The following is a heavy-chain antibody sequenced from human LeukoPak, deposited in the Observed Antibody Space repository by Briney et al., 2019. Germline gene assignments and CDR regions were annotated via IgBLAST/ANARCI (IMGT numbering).Heavy chain of an antibody. CDR1: GFTFSSYA. CDR2: ISSNGGST. Sequence: HPGGSLRLSCAASGFTFSSYAMHWVRQAPGKGLEYVSAISSNGGSTYYANSVKGRFTISRDNSKNTLYLQMGSLRAEDMAVYYCARDHYSSSWSFYFDYWGQGTLVTVSS. CDR3: ARDHYSSSWSFYFDY. J-gene: IGHJ4*02. D-gene: IGHD6-13*01. V-gene: IGHV3-64*01.